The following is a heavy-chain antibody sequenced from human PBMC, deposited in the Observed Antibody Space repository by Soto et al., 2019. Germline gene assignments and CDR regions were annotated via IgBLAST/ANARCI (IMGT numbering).Heavy chain of an antibody. Sequence: QVQLVQSGAEVKKPGSSVKVSCKASGGTFSSYTISWVRQAPGQGLEWMGRIFPILGIANYAQKFQGRVTITADKSTSTAYMELSSLRSEDTAVYYCATRRLPTDYWGQGTLVTVSS. D-gene: IGHD2-15*01. CDR3: ATRRLPTDY. V-gene: IGHV1-69*02. CDR2: IFPILGIA. J-gene: IGHJ4*02. CDR1: GGTFSSYT.